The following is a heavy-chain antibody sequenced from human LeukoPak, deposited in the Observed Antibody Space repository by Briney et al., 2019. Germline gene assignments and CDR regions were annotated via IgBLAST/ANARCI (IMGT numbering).Heavy chain of an antibody. Sequence: GGSLRLSCAASGFTFRNYLMNWVRQAPGKGLEWVSFISSTGGTIYYADSVKGRFTISRDNSKNTLYLQMNSLKTEDTAVYYCTTPNYCSSTSCASSGGIDYWGQGTLVTVSS. J-gene: IGHJ4*02. V-gene: IGHV3-48*01. CDR3: TTPNYCSSTSCASSGGIDY. CDR2: ISSTGGTI. D-gene: IGHD2-2*01. CDR1: GFTFRNYL.